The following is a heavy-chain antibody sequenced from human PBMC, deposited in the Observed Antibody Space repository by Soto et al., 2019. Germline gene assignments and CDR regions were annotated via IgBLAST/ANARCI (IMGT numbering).Heavy chain of an antibody. V-gene: IGHV3-13*01. CDR2: IGTAGDT. CDR3: ARDGSGAAADDAFDI. Sequence: GGSLRLSCAASGFTFSSYDMHWVRQATGKGLEWVSAIGTAGDTYYPGSVKGRFTISRENAKNSLYLQMNSLRAEDTAVYYCARDGSGAAADDAFDIWGQGTMVTVSS. CDR1: GFTFSSYD. D-gene: IGHD6-13*01. J-gene: IGHJ3*02.